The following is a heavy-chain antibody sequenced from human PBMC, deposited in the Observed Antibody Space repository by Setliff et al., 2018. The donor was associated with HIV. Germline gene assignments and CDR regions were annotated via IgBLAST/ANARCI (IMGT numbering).Heavy chain of an antibody. Sequence: SETLSLTCTVSGGSTSNEYWSWIRQPPGKGLEWIGYIYDSGSPKYNPSRKIRVTISIDTSKSQISLKLTSVTAADTAVYYCARLGYSGSLVGAFDIWGQGTMVTVSS. V-gene: IGHV4-59*01. CDR2: IYDSGSP. CDR1: GGSTSNEY. CDR3: ARLGYSGSLVGAFDI. D-gene: IGHD1-26*01. J-gene: IGHJ3*02.